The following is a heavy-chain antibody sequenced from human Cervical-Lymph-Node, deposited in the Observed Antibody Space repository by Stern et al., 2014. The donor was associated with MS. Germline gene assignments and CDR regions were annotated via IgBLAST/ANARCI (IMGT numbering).Heavy chain of an antibody. D-gene: IGHD2-2*01. V-gene: IGHV3-30*03. CDR3: ASQYQVLYFDS. CDR1: GFRFRNFD. CDR2: IAFDGSYK. Sequence: QMQLVESGGGVVQPGRSLRLSCAASGFRFRNFDIHWVRQAPGKGLEWVAVIAFDGSYKHYADAVKGRFPFSRDVSETPLYLQMNSRRGEDTAVYYCASQYQVLYFDSWGQGTLVTVSS. J-gene: IGHJ4*02.